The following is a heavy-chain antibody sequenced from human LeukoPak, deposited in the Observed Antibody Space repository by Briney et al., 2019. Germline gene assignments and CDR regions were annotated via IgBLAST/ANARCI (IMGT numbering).Heavy chain of an antibody. CDR3: ARTYGSSGLGYFDL. CDR2: FYYSRST. J-gene: IGHJ2*01. V-gene: IGHV4-39*07. CDR1: GDSISSSSYY. D-gene: IGHD6-13*01. Sequence: SETLSLTCTVSGDSISSSSYYWGWIRQPPGKGLEWIGSFYYSRSTYYNPSLKSRVTISVDTSKNQFSLKLSSVTAADTAVYYCARTYGSSGLGYFDLWGRGTLVTVSS.